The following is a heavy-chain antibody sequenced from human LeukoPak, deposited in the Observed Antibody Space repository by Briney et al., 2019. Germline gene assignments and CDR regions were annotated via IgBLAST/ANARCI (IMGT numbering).Heavy chain of an antibody. CDR3: ARRAGAYSHPYDY. Sequence: GGSLRLSCTVSGFTVSSNSMSWVGQAPGKGLEWVSFIYSDNTHYSDSVRGRFTISRDNSKNTLYLQMNSLRAEDTAVYYCARRAGAYSHPYDYWGQGTLVTVSS. D-gene: IGHD4/OR15-4a*01. V-gene: IGHV3-53*01. J-gene: IGHJ4*02. CDR2: IYSDNT. CDR1: GFTVSSNS.